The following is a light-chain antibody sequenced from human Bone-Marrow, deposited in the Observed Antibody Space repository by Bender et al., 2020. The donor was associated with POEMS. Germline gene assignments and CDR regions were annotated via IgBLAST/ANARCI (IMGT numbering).Light chain of an antibody. CDR2: EGS. CDR1: NSDVGGYNY. V-gene: IGLV2-14*01. J-gene: IGLJ1*01. Sequence: QSALTQPASVSGSPGQSITISCTGTNSDVGGYNYVSWYQQHPDKAPKLLIYEGSKRPSGVSNRFSGSKSGNTASLAISGLQAEDEADYYCSLYISSSSSYVFGGGTRVTVL. CDR3: SLYISSSSSYV.